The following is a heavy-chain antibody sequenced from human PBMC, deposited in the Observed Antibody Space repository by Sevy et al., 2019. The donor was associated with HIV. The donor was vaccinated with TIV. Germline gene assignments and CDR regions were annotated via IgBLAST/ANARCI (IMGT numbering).Heavy chain of an antibody. CDR3: ARASPNYYYGMDV. Sequence: SETLSLTCTVSGASISGYYWSWIRQPPGKGLEWIGFIFYSRSTNYSPSLKSRVTISVHTSKTQFSLRLSFMTAADTAVYYCARASPNYYYGMDVWGQGTTVTVSS. CDR2: IFYSRST. CDR1: GASISGYY. J-gene: IGHJ6*02. V-gene: IGHV4-59*01.